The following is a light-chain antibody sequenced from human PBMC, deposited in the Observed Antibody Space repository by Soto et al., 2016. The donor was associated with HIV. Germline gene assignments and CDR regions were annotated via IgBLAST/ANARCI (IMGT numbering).Light chain of an antibody. CDR3: QVWDNYDEYV. J-gene: IGLJ1*01. V-gene: IGLV3-21*03. CDR1: KIGSRS. CDR2: DDS. Sequence: SYELTQAPSVSVAPGKTATITCGGDKIGSRSVHWHQQKPGQAPVLVVYDDSVRPSGIPERFSGSNSGNTATLTISRVEAGDEADYYCQVWDNYDEYVFGSGTRSSS.